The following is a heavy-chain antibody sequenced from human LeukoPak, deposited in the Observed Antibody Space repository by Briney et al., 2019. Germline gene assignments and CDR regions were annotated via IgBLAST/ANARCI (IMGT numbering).Heavy chain of an antibody. V-gene: IGHV3-9*03. CDR2: ISWNSGSI. CDR1: GFTFDDYA. Sequence: GGSLRLSCAASGFTFDDYAMHWVRQAPGKGLEWVSGISWNSGSIGYADSVKGRFTISRDNAKNSLYLQMNSLRAEDMALYCCAKALWGLDAFDIWGQGTMVTVSS. J-gene: IGHJ3*02. D-gene: IGHD7-27*01. CDR3: AKALWGLDAFDI.